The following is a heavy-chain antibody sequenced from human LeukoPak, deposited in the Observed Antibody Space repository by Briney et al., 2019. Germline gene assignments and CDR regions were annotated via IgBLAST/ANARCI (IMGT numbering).Heavy chain of an antibody. J-gene: IGHJ4*02. D-gene: IGHD3-16*01. CDR3: AKVRWGSDNVLDS. CDR1: GFPFSDYG. CDR2: ISHDGSNK. V-gene: IGHV3-30*18. Sequence: GTSLRLSCAASGFPFSDYGMYWVRQAPGKGLEWLAVISHDGSNKYYADSVKGRITISRDNSMNTLYLQMNSLRAEDTAVYYCAKVRWGSDNVLDSWGQGTLVTGSS.